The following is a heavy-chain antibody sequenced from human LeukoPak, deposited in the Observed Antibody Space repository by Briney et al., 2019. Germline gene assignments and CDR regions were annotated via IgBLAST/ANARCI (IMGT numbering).Heavy chain of an antibody. Sequence: GGSLRLSCAASGFTFSSYGMHWVRQAPGKGLEWVAVISYDGSNRYYADSVKGRFTISRDNSKNTLYLQMNSLRAEDTAVYYCARDYYDSSGPFDYWGQGTLVTVSS. CDR3: ARDYYDSSGPFDY. J-gene: IGHJ4*02. CDR1: GFTFSSYG. CDR2: ISYDGSNR. V-gene: IGHV3-30*03. D-gene: IGHD3-22*01.